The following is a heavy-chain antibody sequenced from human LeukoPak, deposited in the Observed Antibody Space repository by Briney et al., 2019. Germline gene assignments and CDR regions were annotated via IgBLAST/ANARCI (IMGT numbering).Heavy chain of an antibody. J-gene: IGHJ4*02. CDR3: AKAPDSSGFPSYFDS. D-gene: IGHD3-22*01. CDR1: GFTFSTFD. V-gene: IGHV3-23*01. Sequence: GGSLRLSCAVSGFTFSTFDMNWDRQAPGKGLEWVSSLSDSAVSSYYADSVKGRFTISRDNSKNTLYLQMNSLRAEDTATYYCAKAPDSSGFPSYFDSWRQGTLVAVSS. CDR2: LSDSAVSS.